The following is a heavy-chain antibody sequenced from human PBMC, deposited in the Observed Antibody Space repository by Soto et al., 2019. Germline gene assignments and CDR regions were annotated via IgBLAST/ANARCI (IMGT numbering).Heavy chain of an antibody. CDR1: GGTFSSYA. CDR3: ARGDQLIQDYYDNSGYEGHWFDT. J-gene: IGHJ5*02. CDR2: IIPIFGTA. Sequence: ASVKVSCKASGGTFSSYAISWVRQAPGQGLEWMGGIIPIFGTANYAQKFQGRVTITADKSTSTAYMELSSLRSEDTAVYYCARGDQLIQDYYDNSGYEGHWFDTWGQGTLDTVSS. V-gene: IGHV1-69*06. D-gene: IGHD3-22*01.